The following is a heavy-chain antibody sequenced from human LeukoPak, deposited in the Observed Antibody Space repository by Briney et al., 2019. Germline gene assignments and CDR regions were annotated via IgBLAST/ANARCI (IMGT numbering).Heavy chain of an antibody. CDR1: GFTFSGSG. CDR2: IRYDGSNK. V-gene: IGHV3-30*02. J-gene: IGHJ4*02. D-gene: IGHD3-3*01. Sequence: GGSLRLSCAASGFTFSGSGMHWDRQAPGKGLEWVTFIRYDGSNKYYTDSVKGRFTISRDNSKNTLYLQMDSLRAEDTAVYYCARDYDFWSGYYSPTRGYFGYWGQGTLVTVSS. CDR3: ARDYDFWSGYYSPTRGYFGY.